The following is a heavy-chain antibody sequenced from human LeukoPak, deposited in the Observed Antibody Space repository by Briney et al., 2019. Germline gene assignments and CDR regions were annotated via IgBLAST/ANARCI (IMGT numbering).Heavy chain of an antibody. CDR2: IYTSGST. J-gene: IGHJ4*02. CDR1: GGSISSYY. Sequence: PSETLSLTCTVSGGSISSYYWSWIRQPAGKGLEWIGRIYTSGSTNYNPSLKSRVTMSVDTSKNHCSLKLSSVTAADTAGDYLAREQQSSGWYVPNYFDYWGQAALVTVSP. D-gene: IGHD6-19*01. CDR3: AREQQSSGWYVPNYFDY. V-gene: IGHV4-4*07.